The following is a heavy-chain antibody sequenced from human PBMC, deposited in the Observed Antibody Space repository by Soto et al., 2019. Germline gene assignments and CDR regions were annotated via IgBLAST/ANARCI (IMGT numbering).Heavy chain of an antibody. V-gene: IGHV4-59*01. J-gene: IGHJ4*02. CDR3: ARAGPAGSFDY. Sequence: PSETLSLTCTVSGGSINTYYWTWIRQPPGKELEWIGYVYYSGTTKYSPSLKSRVTISIDTSKNQFSLKLRSVTAADTAVYYCARAGPAGSFDYWGQGTLVTVSS. CDR2: VYYSGTT. D-gene: IGHD6-13*01. CDR1: GGSINTYY.